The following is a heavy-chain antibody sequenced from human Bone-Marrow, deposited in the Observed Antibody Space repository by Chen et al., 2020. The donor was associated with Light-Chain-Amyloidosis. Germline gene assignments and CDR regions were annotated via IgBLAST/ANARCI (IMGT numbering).Heavy chain of an antibody. CDR2: INYGGST. D-gene: IGHD1-26*01. Sequence: QVQLQQWGAGLLKPSETLSLTCAVDGGSFSGYHWTWIRQAPGKGLEWIGEINYGGSTNYNPSLKSRLTISVDRSKNQFSLNLNSVTAADTAVYYCVRTSGTSGSQGLPDYWGQGTLVTVSS. CDR3: VRTSGTSGSQGLPDY. CDR1: GGSFSGYH. V-gene: IGHV4-34*01. J-gene: IGHJ4*02.